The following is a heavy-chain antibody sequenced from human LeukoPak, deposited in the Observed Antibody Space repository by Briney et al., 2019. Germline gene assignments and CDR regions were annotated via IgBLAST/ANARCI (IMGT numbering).Heavy chain of an antibody. D-gene: IGHD5-24*01. CDR2: INAANGYT. J-gene: IGHJ4*02. CDR3: AVRDGYRDY. CDR1: GYTFTTYA. V-gene: IGHV1-3*03. Sequence: ASVKVSCKASGYTFTTYAMHWVRQAPGQTLEWLGWINAANGYTKYSQEFQGRVTITRDTSASTADMELSSLRSEDMAVYYCAVRDGYRDYWGQGTLATVSS.